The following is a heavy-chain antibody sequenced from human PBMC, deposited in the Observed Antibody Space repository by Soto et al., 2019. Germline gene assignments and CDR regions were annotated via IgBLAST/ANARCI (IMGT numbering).Heavy chain of an antibody. CDR2: ISGSGGST. V-gene: IGHV3-23*01. J-gene: IGHJ5*02. D-gene: IGHD2-2*01. CDR3: AREPYCSSTSCSNWFDP. CDR1: GFTFSSYA. Sequence: GGSLRLSCAASGFTFSSYAMSWVRQAPGKGLEWVSAISGSGGSTYYADSVKGRFTISRDNSKNTLYLQMNSLRAEDTAVYYCAREPYCSSTSCSNWFDPWGQGTLVTVSS.